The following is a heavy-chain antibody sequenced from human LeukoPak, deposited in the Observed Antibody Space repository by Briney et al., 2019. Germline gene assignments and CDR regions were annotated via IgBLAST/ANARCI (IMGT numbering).Heavy chain of an antibody. D-gene: IGHD3-22*01. CDR3: ARGFYYYDSSGKEREYFQH. CDR1: GYTFTGYY. CDR2: INPNSGGT. V-gene: IGHV1-2*02. Sequence: ASVKVSCKASGYTFTGYYMHWVRQAPGQGLEWMGWINPNSGGTNYAQKFQGRVTMTRDTSISTAYMELSSLRADDTAVYYCARGFYYYDSSGKEREYFQHWGQGTLVTVSS. J-gene: IGHJ1*01.